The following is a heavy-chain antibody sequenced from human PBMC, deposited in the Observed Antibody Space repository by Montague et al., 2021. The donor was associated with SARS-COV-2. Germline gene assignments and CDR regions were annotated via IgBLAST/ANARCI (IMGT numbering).Heavy chain of an antibody. D-gene: IGHD6-13*01. CDR3: ARVGRQQLVRLSGMDV. Sequence: ETLYLTCTVSGGSVSSGSYYWSWIRQPPGKGLEWIGYIYYSGSTNYNPSLKSRVTISVDTSKNQFSLKLSSVTAADTAVYYCARVGRQQLVRLSGMDVWGQGTTVTVSS. V-gene: IGHV4-61*01. CDR1: GGSVSSGSYY. CDR2: IYYSGST. J-gene: IGHJ6*02.